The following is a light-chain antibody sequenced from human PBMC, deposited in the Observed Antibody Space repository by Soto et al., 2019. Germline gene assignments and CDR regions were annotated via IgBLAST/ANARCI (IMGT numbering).Light chain of an antibody. Sequence: DLQMTQSPSTLSASVGDRVTITCRASQSINSWLAWYQQKPGKAPKLLIYKASSLESGVPSRFSGSGSGTEFTLTISSLQPGDFATYYCQQYNYLWTFGQGTKVEIK. CDR1: QSINSW. V-gene: IGKV1-5*03. CDR2: KAS. J-gene: IGKJ1*01. CDR3: QQYNYLWT.